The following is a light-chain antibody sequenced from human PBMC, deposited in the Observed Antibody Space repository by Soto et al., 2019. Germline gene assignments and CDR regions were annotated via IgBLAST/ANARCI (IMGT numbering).Light chain of an antibody. CDR2: GAS. CDR1: QSVSSSY. CDR3: HQYNNWPPS. V-gene: IGKV3-20*01. J-gene: IGKJ4*01. Sequence: EIVLTQSACTLSLSAGERATLSCRASQSVSSSYLAWYQQKTGQAPRLVIYGASSRATGIPDRFSGSGYGTDFNLTISSLQSEEFAVYDCHQYNNWPPSFGGGTKVDIK.